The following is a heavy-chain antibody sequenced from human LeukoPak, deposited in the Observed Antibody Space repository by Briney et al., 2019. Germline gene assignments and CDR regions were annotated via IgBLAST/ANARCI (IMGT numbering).Heavy chain of an antibody. Sequence: SETLSLTCTVSGGSISSYYWSWIRQPPGKGREWIGYIYYSGSTNYNLSLKSRVTLSVDTSKNQFSLELSSVTAADTAVYYCARGLTTVVLDAFDIWGQGTMVTVSS. CDR2: IYYSGST. CDR3: ARGLTTVVLDAFDI. J-gene: IGHJ3*02. D-gene: IGHD4-23*01. V-gene: IGHV4-59*01. CDR1: GGSISSYY.